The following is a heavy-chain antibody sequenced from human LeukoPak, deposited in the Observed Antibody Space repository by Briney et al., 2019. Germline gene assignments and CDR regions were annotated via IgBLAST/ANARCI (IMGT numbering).Heavy chain of an antibody. CDR1: GYTFTSYA. Sequence: GASVKVSCKASGYTFTSYAVNWVRQAPGQGLEWMGWINTNTGNPTYAQGFTGRFVFSLDTSVSTAYLQISSLKAEDTAVYYCARDHHSGYSYGGPGYWGQGTLVTVSS. J-gene: IGHJ4*02. V-gene: IGHV7-4-1*02. CDR2: INTNTGNP. D-gene: IGHD5-18*01. CDR3: ARDHHSGYSYGGPGY.